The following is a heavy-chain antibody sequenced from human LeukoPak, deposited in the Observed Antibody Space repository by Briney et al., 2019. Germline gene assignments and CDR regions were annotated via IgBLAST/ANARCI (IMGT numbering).Heavy chain of an antibody. V-gene: IGHV3-74*03. CDR2: INGDGSNT. J-gene: IGHJ3*02. CDR3: ARSKSWYSTDAFGI. Sequence: GGSLRLSCAASGFTFSSHWMHWVRHAPGKGLVWVSRINGDGSNTTYADSVKGRFTISRDNAKNTLYLQMNSLRAEDTAVYHCARSKSWYSTDAFGIWGQGTMVTVSS. CDR1: GFTFSSHW. D-gene: IGHD2-15*01.